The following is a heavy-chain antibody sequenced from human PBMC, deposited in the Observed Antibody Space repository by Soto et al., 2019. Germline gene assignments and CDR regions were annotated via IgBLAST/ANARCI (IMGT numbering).Heavy chain of an antibody. CDR1: GFTFNNYG. D-gene: IGHD6-13*01. CDR3: AKNHREGSSWDFWAIDY. Sequence: QVQLVESGGGVVQPGRSLRLSCAASGFTFNNYGMHWVRQAPGKGLEWVTLISYDGGTRHYADSVKGRFTIARDNSKNTLDLQMNSLRAEDTAVYYCAKNHREGSSWDFWAIDYWGQGTLVTVSS. V-gene: IGHV3-30*18. J-gene: IGHJ4*02. CDR2: ISYDGGTR.